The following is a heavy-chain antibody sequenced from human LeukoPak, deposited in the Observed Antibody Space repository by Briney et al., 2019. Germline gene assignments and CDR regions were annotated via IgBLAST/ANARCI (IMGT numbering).Heavy chain of an antibody. J-gene: IGHJ4*02. CDR1: TFTFSSYG. D-gene: IGHD3-3*01. V-gene: IGHV3-30*02. CDR3: AKVLGSTFGVDLHDY. Sequence: PGGSLRLSCPAPTFTFSSYGMHWVRQAPGKGLEWVAFIRYDGSNKYYADSVKGRFTISRDNSKNTLYLQMSSLRAEDTAVYYCAKVLGSTFGVDLHDYWGQGTLVTVSS. CDR2: IRYDGSNK.